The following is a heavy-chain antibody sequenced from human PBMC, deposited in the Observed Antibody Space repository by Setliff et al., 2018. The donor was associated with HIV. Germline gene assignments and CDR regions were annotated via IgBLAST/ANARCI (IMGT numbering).Heavy chain of an antibody. J-gene: IGHJ3*02. D-gene: IGHD1-1*01. Sequence: ASVKVSCKASGYAFTGYYMHWVRQAPGQGLEWMGWINPNSGGTNYAQKFQGWVTMTRDTSISTAYMELSRLRSDDTAVYYCAREPPEVTITTHKLDIWGQGTLVTVSS. CDR2: INPNSGGT. CDR1: GYAFTGYY. V-gene: IGHV1-2*04. CDR3: AREPPEVTITTHKLDI.